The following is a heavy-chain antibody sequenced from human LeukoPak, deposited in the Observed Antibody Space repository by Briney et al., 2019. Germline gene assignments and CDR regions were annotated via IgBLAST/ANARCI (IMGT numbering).Heavy chain of an antibody. D-gene: IGHD2/OR15-2a*01. J-gene: IGHJ1*01. Sequence: SETLSLTCSVSGGPIISCYWRWLRQPPGKGLEGKGLEWIGYIYYGGSTSGSTNYNPSLKSRVTISVDTSKNQLSLKRNSVTAADTAVYYCARGLLGDAYNFVSWGPGTVVTVSS. CDR1: GGPIISCY. CDR3: ARGLLGDAYNFVS. V-gene: IGHV4-59*01. CDR2: IYYGGSTSGST.